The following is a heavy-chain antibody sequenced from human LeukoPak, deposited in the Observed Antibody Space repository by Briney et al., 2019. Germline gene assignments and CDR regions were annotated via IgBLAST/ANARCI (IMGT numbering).Heavy chain of an antibody. D-gene: IGHD3-22*01. Sequence: TGGSLRLSCAASGFTFSSYAMSWVRQAPGKGLEWVSAISGSGGSTYYADSVKGRFTISRDNSKNTLYLQMNSLRAEDTAVYYCAKRAPIVVVITTEFDYWGQGTLVTVSS. J-gene: IGHJ4*02. CDR2: ISGSGGST. CDR3: AKRAPIVVVITTEFDY. CDR1: GFTFSSYA. V-gene: IGHV3-23*01.